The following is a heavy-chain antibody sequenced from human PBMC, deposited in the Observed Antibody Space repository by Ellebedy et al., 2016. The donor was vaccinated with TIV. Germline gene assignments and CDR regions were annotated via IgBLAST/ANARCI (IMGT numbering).Heavy chain of an antibody. CDR3: ARTPSVRGDPAYDSKDAFDI. V-gene: IGHV3-23*01. CDR1: GFTFSSHA. Sequence: GESLKISCAASGFTFSSHAMHWVRQAPGKGLEWVSGISAAGHYTYYADSVQGRFTISSDNSKTMLYLQMTSLRAEDTAVYYCARTPSVRGDPAYDSKDAFDIWGQGTMVTVSS. CDR2: ISAAGHYT. D-gene: IGHD5-12*01. J-gene: IGHJ3*02.